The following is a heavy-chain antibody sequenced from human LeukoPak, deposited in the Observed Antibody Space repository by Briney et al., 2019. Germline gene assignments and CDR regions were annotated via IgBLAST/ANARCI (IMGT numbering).Heavy chain of an antibody. V-gene: IGHV3-23*01. CDR1: GFTFSNYA. J-gene: IGHJ3*02. CDR2: VRGSGET. CDR3: ARDLRGAFDI. D-gene: IGHD3-10*01. Sequence: GESLRLSCTASGFTFSNYAMSWVRQAPGKGLEWVANVRGSGETYYTESVKGRFTISRDNSKNTVYLQMNSLRAEDTALFYCARDLRGAFDIWGQGTMVTVSS.